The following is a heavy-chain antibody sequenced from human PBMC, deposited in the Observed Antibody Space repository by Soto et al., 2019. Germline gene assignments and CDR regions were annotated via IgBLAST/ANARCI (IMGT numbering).Heavy chain of an antibody. Sequence: EVQLLESGGCLVQPGGSLRLSCAASGFTFSSYAMSWVRQAPGKGLEWVSAISGSGGSTYYADSVKGRFTISRDNSKNTLYLQMNSLRAEDTAVYYCAKDLGLGYGDYGGLGYGGQGTLVTVS. CDR2: ISGSGGST. J-gene: IGHJ4*02. CDR3: AKDLGLGYGDYGGLGY. V-gene: IGHV3-23*01. CDR1: GFTFSSYA. D-gene: IGHD4-17*01.